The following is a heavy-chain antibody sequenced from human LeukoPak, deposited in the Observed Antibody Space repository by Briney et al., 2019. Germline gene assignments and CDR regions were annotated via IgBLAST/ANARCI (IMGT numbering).Heavy chain of an antibody. CDR3: ARVFTISSGWYRSFDY. V-gene: IGHV1-18*01. J-gene: IGHJ4*02. CDR1: DYTFTSYG. D-gene: IGHD6-19*01. CDR2: ISTYNGNT. Sequence: GASVKVSCKASDYTFTSYGITWVRQAPGQGLEWMGCISTYNGNTNYAQKFQGRVTMATDTSTSTAYMELRSLRSDDTAVYYCARVFTISSGWYRSFDYWGQGTLVTVSS.